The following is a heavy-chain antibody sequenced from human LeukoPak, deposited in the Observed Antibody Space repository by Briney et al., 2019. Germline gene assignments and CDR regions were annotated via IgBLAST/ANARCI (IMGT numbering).Heavy chain of an antibody. V-gene: IGHV4-59*12. Sequence: SETLSLTCTVSGGSISSYYWSWIRQPPGKGLEWIGYIYYSGSTNYNPSLKNRVTLSVDTSKNQFSLKLNSVTAADTAVYYCARGPPPDFDYWGRGTLVTVSS. CDR2: IYYSGST. J-gene: IGHJ4*02. CDR3: ARGPPPDFDY. CDR1: GGSISSYY.